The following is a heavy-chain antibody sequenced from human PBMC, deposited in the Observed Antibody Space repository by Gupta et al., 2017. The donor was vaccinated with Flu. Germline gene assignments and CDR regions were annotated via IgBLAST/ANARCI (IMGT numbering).Heavy chain of an antibody. CDR2: ISYDGSNK. Sequence: QVQLVESGGGVVQPGRSLRLSCAASGFTFSSYGMHWVRQAPGKGLEWVAVISYDGSNKYYADSVKGRFTISRDNSKNTLYLQMNSLRAEDTAVYYCAKTVDIVATTLPGFDYWGQGTLVTVSS. CDR1: GFTFSSYG. D-gene: IGHD5-12*01. CDR3: AKTVDIVATTLPGFDY. V-gene: IGHV3-30*18. J-gene: IGHJ4*02.